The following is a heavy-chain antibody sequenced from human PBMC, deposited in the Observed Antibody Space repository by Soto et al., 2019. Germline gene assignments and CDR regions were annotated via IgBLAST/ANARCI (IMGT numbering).Heavy chain of an antibody. CDR2: TIPMFGTP. V-gene: IGHV1-69*01. CDR3: ARPLRDRNYYYGMAV. CDR1: GGTFSKYA. D-gene: IGHD3-22*01. Sequence: QVQLVQSGAEMQQPGASVRVSCKASGGTFSKYAFSWVRQAPGQGLEWLGGTIPMFGTPNYAQKFQGRVAISADESTATVYMELSSLRSEDTVVYFGARPLRDRNYYYGMAVWGQGTTVTVSS. J-gene: IGHJ6*02.